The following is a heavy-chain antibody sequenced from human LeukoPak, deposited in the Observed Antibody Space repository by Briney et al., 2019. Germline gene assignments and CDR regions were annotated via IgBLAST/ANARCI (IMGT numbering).Heavy chain of an antibody. D-gene: IGHD1-26*01. J-gene: IGHJ4*02. Sequence: GGSLRLSCAASGFTFSSYVMNWVRQAPGKGLEWVSAIISSSSSIYYADSVEGRFTISRDNAKNSLYLQMNSLRAEDTAVYYCARDVWVDYWVQGTLVTVSS. CDR2: IISSSSSI. CDR1: GFTFSSYV. CDR3: ARDVWVDY. V-gene: IGHV3-21*01.